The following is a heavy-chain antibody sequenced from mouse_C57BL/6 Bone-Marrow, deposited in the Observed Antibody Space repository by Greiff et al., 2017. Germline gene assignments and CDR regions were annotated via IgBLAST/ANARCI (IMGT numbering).Heavy chain of an antibody. J-gene: IGHJ2*01. CDR3: TYGYYEDY. V-gene: IGHV14-4*01. CDR1: GFNIKDAY. D-gene: IGHD2-3*01. Sequence: VQLQQSGAELVRPGASVKLSCTASGFNIKDAYMHWVKQRPEQGLEWIGWIDPENGDTEYASKFQGKATITADTSSNTAYLQLSSLTSEDTAVYYCTYGYYEDYWGQGTTLTVSS. CDR2: IDPENGDT.